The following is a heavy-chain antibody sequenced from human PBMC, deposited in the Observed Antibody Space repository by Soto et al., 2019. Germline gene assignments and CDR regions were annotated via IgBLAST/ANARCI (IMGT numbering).Heavy chain of an antibody. CDR2: IYYSGST. Sequence: PSDTLSLTCTVSGGSITSYYWTWIRQHPGKGPEWIGHIYYSGSTYYNPSLKSRVTISLDMSKNQFSLKLTSVSAADTAVYYCARGYDYDSGGYLFDYWGQGTLVTVSS. CDR1: GGSITSYY. CDR3: ARGYDYDSGGYLFDY. V-gene: IGHV4-59*06. D-gene: IGHD3-22*01. J-gene: IGHJ4*02.